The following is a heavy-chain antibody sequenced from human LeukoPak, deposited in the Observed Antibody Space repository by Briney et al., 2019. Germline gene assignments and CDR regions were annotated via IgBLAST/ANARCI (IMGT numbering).Heavy chain of an antibody. Sequence: SETLSLTCAVYGGSFSGYYWSWIRQPPGKGLEWIGEINHSGSTNYNPSLKSRVTISVDTSKNQFSLKLSSVTAADTAKYYCARSEMATIQRYYFDFWGQGTPVTVSS. V-gene: IGHV4-34*01. CDR3: ARSEMATIQRYYFDF. J-gene: IGHJ4*02. CDR2: INHSGST. D-gene: IGHD5-24*01. CDR1: GGSFSGYY.